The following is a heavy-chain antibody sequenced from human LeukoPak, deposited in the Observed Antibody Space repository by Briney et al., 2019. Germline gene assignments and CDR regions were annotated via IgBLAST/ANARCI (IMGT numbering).Heavy chain of an antibody. CDR3: ATPLLLMGADAFDI. CDR1: GGSFSGYY. V-gene: IGHV4-34*01. Sequence: SETLSLTCAVYGGSFSGYYWSWIRQPPGKGLEWIGEINHSGSTNYNPSLKSRVTISVDTSKNQFSLKLSSVTAADTAVYYCATPLLLMGADAFDIWGQGTMVTVSS. D-gene: IGHD2-15*01. CDR2: INHSGST. J-gene: IGHJ3*02.